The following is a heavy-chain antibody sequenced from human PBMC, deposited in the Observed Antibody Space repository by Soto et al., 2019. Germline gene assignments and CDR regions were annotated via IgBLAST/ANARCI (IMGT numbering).Heavy chain of an antibody. CDR1: GFTFSSYA. CDR3: AVQGGYSYGGFDY. V-gene: IGHV3-30-3*01. Sequence: GSLRLSCAASGFTFSSYAMHWVRQAPGKGLEWVAVISYDGSNKYYADSVKGRFTISRDNSKNTLYLQMNSLRAEDTAVYYCAVQGGYSYGGFDYWGQGTLVNVSS. D-gene: IGHD5-18*01. J-gene: IGHJ4*02. CDR2: ISYDGSNK.